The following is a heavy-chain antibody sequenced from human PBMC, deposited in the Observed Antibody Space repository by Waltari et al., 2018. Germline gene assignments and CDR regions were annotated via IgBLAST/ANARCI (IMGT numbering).Heavy chain of an antibody. CDR2: IFYRGNT. CDR3: ARLYSGTRPPDF. Sequence: QLQLQESGPGLVKPWATLSLTCTVSGDSINSDSYYWGWTRQPPGKGLEWIASIFYRGNTYYNPSLKSRVTISVDTSKNQLSLKFTSVTAADTAVYYCARLYSGTRPPDFWGQGILVTVSS. CDR1: GDSINSDSYY. V-gene: IGHV4-39*01. D-gene: IGHD2-2*01. J-gene: IGHJ4*02.